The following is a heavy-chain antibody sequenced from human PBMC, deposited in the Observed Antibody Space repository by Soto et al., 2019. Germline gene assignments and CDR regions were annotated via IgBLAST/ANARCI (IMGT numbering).Heavy chain of an antibody. Sequence: VSVQVSCKASGYTFTSYGISWVRQAPGQGLEWMGWISAYNGNTNYAQKLQGRVTMTTDTSTSTAYMELRSLRYHHTPVYYCARESGSSGAGYAWGVVSDYGL. D-gene: IGHD5-12*01. J-gene: IGHJ6*01. CDR3: ARESGSSGAGYAWGVVSDYGL. V-gene: IGHV1-18*01. CDR1: GYTFTSYG. CDR2: ISAYNGNT.